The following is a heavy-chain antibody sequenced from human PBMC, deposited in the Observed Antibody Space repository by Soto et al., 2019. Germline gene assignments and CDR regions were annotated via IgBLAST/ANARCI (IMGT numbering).Heavy chain of an antibody. Sequence: QLQLQESRPRLVKPSETLSLTCTVSGGSISSSSYYWGWIRQPPGKGLEWIGSIYYSGSTYYNPSLKRRVTISVDTSKKQSSLKLSSVTAADTDVYYCARHERFGTRNGPPSYWGQGTLVTVSS. J-gene: IGHJ4*02. CDR1: GGSISSSSYY. V-gene: IGHV4-39*01. CDR2: IYYSGST. CDR3: ARHERFGTRNGPPSY. D-gene: IGHD2-8*01.